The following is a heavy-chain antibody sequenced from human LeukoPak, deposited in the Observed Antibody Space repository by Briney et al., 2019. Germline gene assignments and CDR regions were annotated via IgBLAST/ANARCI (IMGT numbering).Heavy chain of an antibody. Sequence: PGGSLRLSCVASGFTFYSYGMHWVRQAPGKGLEWVAVISHDGSNIHYGDSVKGRFTISRDNSKNTLYLQMNSLRAEDTAVYHCAKDPYRVIVATDNYLDPWGQGTLVTVSS. J-gene: IGHJ5*02. CDR3: AKDPYRVIVATDNYLDP. V-gene: IGHV3-30*18. CDR2: ISHDGSNI. D-gene: IGHD5-24*01. CDR1: GFTFYSYG.